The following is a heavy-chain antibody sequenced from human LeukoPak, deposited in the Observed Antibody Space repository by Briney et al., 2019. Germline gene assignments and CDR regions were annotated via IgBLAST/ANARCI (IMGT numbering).Heavy chain of an antibody. Sequence: ASVKVSCKASGDTFIINDINWVRQATGQGLEWMGWMNPNSGNTGYAQKFQGRVTMTRNISITAAYMELTDLRSEDTAVYYCARVTAAGTWTFDIWSQGTTVTVSS. CDR3: ARVTAAGTWTFDI. CDR2: MNPNSGNT. D-gene: IGHD6-13*01. V-gene: IGHV1-8*02. CDR1: GDTFIIND. J-gene: IGHJ3*02.